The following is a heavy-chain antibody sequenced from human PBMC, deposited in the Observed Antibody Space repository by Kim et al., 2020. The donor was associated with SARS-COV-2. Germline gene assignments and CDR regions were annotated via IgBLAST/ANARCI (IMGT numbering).Heavy chain of an antibody. D-gene: IGHD3-10*01. CDR2: ISHDGSDK. J-gene: IGHJ6*02. Sequence: GGSLRLSCAASGFIISSYGMHWARQAPGKGLEWVAAISHDGSDKYYADSVKGRFTISRDNSKNTFYLQMDSLRAEDTAVYYCARDKGYGSGRYDYFYYGMDVWGQGTTVTVSS. CDR1: GFIISSYG. V-gene: IGHV3-33*05. CDR3: ARDKGYGSGRYDYFYYGMDV.